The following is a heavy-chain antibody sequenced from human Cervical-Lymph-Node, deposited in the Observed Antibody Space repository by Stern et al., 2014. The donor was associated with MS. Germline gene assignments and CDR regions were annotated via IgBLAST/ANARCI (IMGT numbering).Heavy chain of an antibody. V-gene: IGHV1-8*02. Sequence: QVQLVQSGAEVKKPGASVKVSCEASGYTLTSFDINWGRRATGQGLGWMGWMNTRSGDAGYAQKFQGRVTMTRNISINTAYMELSSLRVEDTAMYYCVRAGRVAGRVTYGYWGQGTLVTVSS. CDR3: VRAGRVAGRVTYGY. J-gene: IGHJ4*02. CDR2: MNTRSGDA. CDR1: GYTLTSFD. D-gene: IGHD3-10*01.